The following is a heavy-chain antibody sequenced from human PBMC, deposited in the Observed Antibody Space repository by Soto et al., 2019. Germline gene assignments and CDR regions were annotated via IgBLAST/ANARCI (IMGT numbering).Heavy chain of an antibody. V-gene: IGHV1-3*01. Sequence: ASVKVSCKASGYTFTSYAMHWVRQAPGQRREWMGWINAGNGNTKYSQKFQGRVTITRDTSASTAYMELSSLRSEDTAVYYCARGPAGITIFGVAPNWFDPWGQGXLVTVSS. D-gene: IGHD3-3*01. J-gene: IGHJ5*02. CDR3: ARGPAGITIFGVAPNWFDP. CDR1: GYTFTSYA. CDR2: INAGNGNT.